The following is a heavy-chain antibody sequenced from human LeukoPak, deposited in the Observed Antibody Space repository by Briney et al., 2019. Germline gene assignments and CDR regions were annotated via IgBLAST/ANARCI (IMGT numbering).Heavy chain of an antibody. CDR1: GGSISSSSYY. CDR3: ARHLRRWLQFDY. CDR2: IYYSGST. J-gene: IGHJ4*02. V-gene: IGHV4-39*01. D-gene: IGHD5-24*01. Sequence: SETLSLTCTEPGGSISSSSYYWGWIRQPPGKGLEWIGSIYYSGSTYYNPSLKSRVTISVDTSKNQFSLKLSSVTAADTAVYYCARHLRRWLQFDYRGQGTLVTVSS.